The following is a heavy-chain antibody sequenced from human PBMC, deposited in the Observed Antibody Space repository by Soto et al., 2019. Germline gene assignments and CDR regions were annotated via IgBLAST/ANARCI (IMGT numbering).Heavy chain of an antibody. CDR3: ARHVYNWNDIGYMDV. D-gene: IGHD1-1*01. CDR2: IYYSGST. Sequence: QLQLQESGPGLVKPSETLSLTCTVSGGSISSSSYYWGWIRQPPGKGLEWLGSIYYSGSTYYNPSLKSRVTISVHTSKNQFSLKLSSVTAADTAVYYCARHVYNWNDIGYMDVWGKGTTVTVSS. CDR1: GGSISSSSYY. J-gene: IGHJ6*03. V-gene: IGHV4-39*01.